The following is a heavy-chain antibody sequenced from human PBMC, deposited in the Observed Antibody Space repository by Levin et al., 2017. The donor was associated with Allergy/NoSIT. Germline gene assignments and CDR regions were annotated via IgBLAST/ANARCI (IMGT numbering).Heavy chain of an antibody. J-gene: IGHJ4*02. CDR3: AKAGGAVAAAFDY. D-gene: IGHD6-19*01. V-gene: IGHV3-23*01. Sequence: GESLKISCAASGFTFSSYAMSWVRQAPGKGLEWVSAISGSGGSTYYADSVKGRFTISRDNSKNTLYLQMNSLRAEDTAVYYCAKAGGAVAAAFDYWGQGTLVTVSS. CDR1: GFTFSSYA. CDR2: ISGSGGST.